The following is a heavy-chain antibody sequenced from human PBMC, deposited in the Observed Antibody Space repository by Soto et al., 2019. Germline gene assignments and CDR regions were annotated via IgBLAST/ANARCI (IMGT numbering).Heavy chain of an antibody. CDR2: TYYSGYS. CDR3: AGSSGWAIWFDP. Sequence: QVQLQESGPGLVKPSETLSLRCTVSGGSVNNYYWSWIRQPPGKGLEWVGYTYYSGYSNYNPSLKSRVAISVDTSKNQISLNLTSVTAADTAVYYCAGSSGWAIWFDPWGQGTLVTVSA. J-gene: IGHJ5*02. CDR1: GGSVNNYY. V-gene: IGHV4-59*02. D-gene: IGHD6-19*01.